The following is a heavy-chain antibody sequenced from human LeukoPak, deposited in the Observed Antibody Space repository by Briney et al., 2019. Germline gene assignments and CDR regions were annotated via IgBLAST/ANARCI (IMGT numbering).Heavy chain of an antibody. Sequence: PSETLSLTCTVSGGSISSGGYYWSWIRQPPGKGLEWIGYIYYSGSTNYNPSLKSRITISVDTSKNQFSLKLSSVTAADTAVYYCARNLVMDYYGSGSPPGYWGQGTLVTVSS. V-gene: IGHV4-61*08. D-gene: IGHD3-10*01. CDR2: IYYSGST. J-gene: IGHJ4*02. CDR3: ARNLVMDYYGSGSPPGY. CDR1: GGSISSGGYY.